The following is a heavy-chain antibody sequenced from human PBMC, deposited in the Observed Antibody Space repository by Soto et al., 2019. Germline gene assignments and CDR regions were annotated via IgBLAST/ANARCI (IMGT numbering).Heavy chain of an antibody. CDR3: AKDFDIVVTPRYYYGMDV. J-gene: IGHJ6*02. CDR2: ISYDGSNK. Sequence: GGSLRLSCAACGFTFSSYGMHWVRQAPGKGLEWVAVISYDGSNKYYADSVKGRFTISRDNSKNTLYLQMNSLRAEDTAVYYCAKDFDIVVTPRYYYGMDVWGQGTTVTVSS. D-gene: IGHD2-21*01. V-gene: IGHV3-30*18. CDR1: GFTFSSYG.